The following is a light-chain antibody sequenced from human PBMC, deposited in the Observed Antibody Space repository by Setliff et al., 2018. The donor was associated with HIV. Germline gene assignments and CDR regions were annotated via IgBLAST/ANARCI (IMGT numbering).Light chain of an antibody. J-gene: IGLJ1*01. CDR2: EVT. CDR3: SSFTTTNALDV. V-gene: IGLV2-14*01. CDR1: SSDVGGYNY. Sequence: QSALAQPASVSGSPGQSITISCTGTSSDVGGYNYVSWYQQHPGRAPKLIIYEVTNRPSGVSYRFSGSKSGNTASLTISGLQAEDEADYYCSSFTTTNALDVFGTGTKVT.